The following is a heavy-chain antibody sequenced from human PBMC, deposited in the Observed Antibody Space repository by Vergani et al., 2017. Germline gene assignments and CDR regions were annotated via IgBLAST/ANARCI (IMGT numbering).Heavy chain of an antibody. Sequence: QVQLQQWGAGLLKPSETLSLTCAVYGGSFSGYYWSWIRQPPGKGLEWIGEINHSGSTNYNPSLKSRVTISVDTSKNQFSLKLSSVTAADTAVYYSARGQSGYYYYYMDVWGKGTTVTVSS. J-gene: IGHJ6*03. V-gene: IGHV4-34*01. CDR3: ARGQSGYYYYYMDV. CDR2: INHSGST. CDR1: GGSFSGYY.